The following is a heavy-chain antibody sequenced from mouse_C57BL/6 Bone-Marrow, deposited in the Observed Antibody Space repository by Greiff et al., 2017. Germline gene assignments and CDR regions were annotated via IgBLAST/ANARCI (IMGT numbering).Heavy chain of an antibody. CDR2: IYPGDGDT. Sequence: QVQLQQSGAELVKPGASVKISCKASGYAFSSYWMNWVKQRPGKGLEWIGQIYPGDGDTNYNGKFKGKATLTADKSSSTAYMQLSSLTSEDSAVYFCAREKRSSWYFDVWGTGTTVTVSS. J-gene: IGHJ1*03. V-gene: IGHV1-80*01. CDR3: AREKRSSWYFDV. D-gene: IGHD1-1*01. CDR1: GYAFSSYW.